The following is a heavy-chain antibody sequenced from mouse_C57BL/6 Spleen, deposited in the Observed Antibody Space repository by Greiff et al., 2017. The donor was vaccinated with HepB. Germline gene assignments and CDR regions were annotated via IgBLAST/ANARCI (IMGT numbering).Heavy chain of an antibody. D-gene: IGHD1-1*01. CDR3: TTYYYGNSDLFDY. V-gene: IGHV1-15*01. CDR1: GYTFTDYE. J-gene: IGHJ2*01. Sequence: VQLQQSGAELVRPGASVTLSCKASGYTFTDYEMHWVKQTPVHGLEWIGAIDPETGGTTYNQKFKGKAILTANKSSSTTYIELRSLTSEDYTVYYYTTYYYGNSDLFDYWGQGTTLTVSS. CDR2: IDPETGGT.